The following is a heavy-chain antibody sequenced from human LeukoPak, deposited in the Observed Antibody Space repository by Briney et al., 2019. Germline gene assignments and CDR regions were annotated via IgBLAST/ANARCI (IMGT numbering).Heavy chain of an antibody. Sequence: SETLSLTCTVSGGSISSYFWSWIRQPPAKRQGRIGSYHYSGSTHYNPSLQSHVTISVDASKNQFSLKLSSVTAADTAVYYCASGTYSSSWPHYFDYWGQGTLVTVSS. D-gene: IGHD6-13*01. CDR1: GGSISSYF. J-gene: IGHJ4*02. CDR2: YHYSGST. CDR3: ASGTYSSSWPHYFDY. V-gene: IGHV4-59*01.